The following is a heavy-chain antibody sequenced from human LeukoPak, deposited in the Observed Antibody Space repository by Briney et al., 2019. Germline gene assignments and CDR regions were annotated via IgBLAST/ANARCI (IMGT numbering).Heavy chain of an antibody. V-gene: IGHV4-4*07. Sequence: KPSETLSLTCNVSGGSISSYYWSWIRQPAGKGLEWIGRIYTSGSTNYNPSLKSRVAMSVDTSKNQFSLNLSSVTAADTAVYYCARRGSDYGDYFFDYWGQGTLVTVAS. CDR3: ARRGSDYGDYFFDY. D-gene: IGHD4-17*01. CDR1: GGSISSYY. J-gene: IGHJ4*02. CDR2: IYTSGST.